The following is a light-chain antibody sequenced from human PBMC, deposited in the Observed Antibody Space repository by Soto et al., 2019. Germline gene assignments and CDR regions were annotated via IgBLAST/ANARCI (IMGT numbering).Light chain of an antibody. Sequence: EIVLTQSPGTLSLSPGERATLSCRASQSVSSSYLACYQQQPGQAPRLLIYAASSRATGIPDRFSSSGSAIDFTLTISRREAADFAVYYCQQYGSSPPWTFGQGTKVEIK. V-gene: IGKV3-20*01. CDR2: AAS. CDR3: QQYGSSPPWT. J-gene: IGKJ1*01. CDR1: QSVSSSY.